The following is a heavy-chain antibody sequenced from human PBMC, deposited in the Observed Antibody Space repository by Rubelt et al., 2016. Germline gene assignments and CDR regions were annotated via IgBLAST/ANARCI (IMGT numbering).Heavy chain of an antibody. CDR1: GYTFTGYS. J-gene: IGHJ4*02. CDR3: ARARIQTFDY. Sequence: QVQLVQSGAEVKNPGASVKVSCKASGYTFTGYSMHWVRQAPGQGLEWMGGIIPIFGTANYGQKFQGRVTITADESTSTAYMELSSLRSEDTAVYYCARARIQTFDYWGQGTLVTVSS. V-gene: IGHV1-69*01. CDR2: IIPIFGTA. D-gene: IGHD5-18*01.